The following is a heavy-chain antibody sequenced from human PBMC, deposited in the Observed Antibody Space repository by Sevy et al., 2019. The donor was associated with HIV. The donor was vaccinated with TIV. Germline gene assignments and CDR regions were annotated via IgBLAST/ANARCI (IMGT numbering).Heavy chain of an antibody. J-gene: IGHJ5*01. CDR3: ARDSARVIVPTAGFDS. V-gene: IGHV3-33*01. CDR1: GFPFRSFS. CDR2: IWYNGGIE. Sequence: GGSLRLSCAASGFPFRSFSMHWVRQAPGKGLEWVAGIWYNGGIEHYADSVQGRFTISRDNSKNVLNLQMNSLRVGDTAIYYCARDSARVIVPTAGFDSWGQGALVTVSS. D-gene: IGHD1-1*01.